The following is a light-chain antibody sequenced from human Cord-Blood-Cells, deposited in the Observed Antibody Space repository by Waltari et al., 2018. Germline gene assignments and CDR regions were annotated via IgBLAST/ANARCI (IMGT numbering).Light chain of an antibody. CDR1: QSVLYSSNNKNY. J-gene: IGKJ2*01. CDR2: WAS. CDR3: QQYYSTPYT. V-gene: IGKV4-1*01. Sequence: DIVMTQSPDSLAVSLGERATINCKSRQSVLYSSNNKNYLAWYQQKPGQPPKLLIYWASTRESGVPDRFSGSGSGTDFTLTISRLQAEDVAVYYCQQYYSTPYTFGQGTKLEIK.